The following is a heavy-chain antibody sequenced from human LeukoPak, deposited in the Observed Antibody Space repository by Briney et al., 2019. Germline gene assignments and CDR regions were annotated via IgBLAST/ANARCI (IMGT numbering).Heavy chain of an antibody. CDR1: GGSISGYY. V-gene: IGHV4-4*07. D-gene: IGHD2-2*01. CDR2: IYTSVNT. CDR3: ARPRASRTYPNDAFDI. Sequence: SETLSLTCTVSGGSISGYYWTWIRQPAGKGLEWIGHIYTSVNTNYNPSLKSRVTMSVDTSKNQFSLKLSSVTAADTAVYYCARPRASRTYPNDAFDIWGQGTMVTVSS. J-gene: IGHJ3*02.